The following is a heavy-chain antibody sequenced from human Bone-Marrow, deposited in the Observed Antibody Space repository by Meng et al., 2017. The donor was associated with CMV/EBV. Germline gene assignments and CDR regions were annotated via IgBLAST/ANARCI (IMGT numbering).Heavy chain of an antibody. CDR1: GYTFTGYY. Sequence: ASVKVSCKASGYTFTGYYMHWVRQAPGQGLEWMGWINPNSGGTNYAQKFQGRVTMTRDMSTSTAYMELSSLRSEDTAVYYCAVLSSHYSSSWYEYFDYWGQGTLVTVSS. CDR2: INPNSGGT. D-gene: IGHD6-13*01. CDR3: AVLSSHYSSSWYEYFDY. V-gene: IGHV1-2*02. J-gene: IGHJ4*02.